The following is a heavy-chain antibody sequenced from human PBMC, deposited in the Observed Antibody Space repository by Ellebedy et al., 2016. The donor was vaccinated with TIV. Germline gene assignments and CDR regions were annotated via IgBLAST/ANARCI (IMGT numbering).Heavy chain of an antibody. CDR2: INPSSGST. Sequence: ASVKVSXXASGYTFTNYGISWVRQAPGQGLEWVGVINPSSGSTSYAQKFQGRVTMTRDTSTSTVYMEMTSLRSDDTAVYYCARDLVGETSFVGYWGQGTLVTVSS. J-gene: IGHJ4*02. CDR1: GYTFTNYG. D-gene: IGHD1-26*01. CDR3: ARDLVGETSFVGY. V-gene: IGHV1-46*01.